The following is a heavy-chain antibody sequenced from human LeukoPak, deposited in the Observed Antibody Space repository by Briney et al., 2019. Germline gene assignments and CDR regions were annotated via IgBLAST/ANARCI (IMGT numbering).Heavy chain of an antibody. V-gene: IGHV3-21*01. D-gene: IGHD6-13*01. CDR3: ARVGIAAAGTDY. J-gene: IGHJ4*02. CDR1: GFTFSSYS. CDR2: ISSSSSYI. Sequence: GGSLRLSCAASGFTFSSYSMNWVRQAPGKGLEWVSSISSSSSYIYYADSVKGRFTISRDNAKNSLYLQMNSLRAEDTAVYYCARVGIAAAGTDYWGQGTLVTVSS.